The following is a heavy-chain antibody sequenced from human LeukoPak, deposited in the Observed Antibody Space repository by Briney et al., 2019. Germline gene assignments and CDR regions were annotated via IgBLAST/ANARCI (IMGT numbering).Heavy chain of an antibody. D-gene: IGHD5-18*01. J-gene: IGHJ6*02. CDR2: ISGDGGST. CDR3: AKDITGIQLWSYPSFNSADTGYGMDV. Sequence: GGSLRLSCAASGFTFDDYAMHWVRQAPGKGLEWVSLISGDGGSTYYADSVKGRFTISRDNSKNSLYLQMNSLRTEDTALYYCAKDITGIQLWSYPSFNSADTGYGMDVWGQGTTVTVSS. CDR1: GFTFDDYA. V-gene: IGHV3-43*02.